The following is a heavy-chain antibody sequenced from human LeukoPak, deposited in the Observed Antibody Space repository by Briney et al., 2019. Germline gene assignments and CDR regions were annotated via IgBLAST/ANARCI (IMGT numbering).Heavy chain of an antibody. D-gene: IGHD3-22*01. CDR2: ISGSGGST. V-gene: IGHV3-23*01. CDR1: GFTFSSYA. J-gene: IGHJ4*02. CDR3: AKAVYYDSSGYYSPFDH. Sequence: PGGSLRLSCAASGFTFSSYAMSWVRQAPGKGLEWVSAISGSGGSTYYADSVKGRFTISRDNSKNTLYLQMNSLRAEDTAVYYCAKAVYYDSSGYYSPFDHWGQGTLVTVSS.